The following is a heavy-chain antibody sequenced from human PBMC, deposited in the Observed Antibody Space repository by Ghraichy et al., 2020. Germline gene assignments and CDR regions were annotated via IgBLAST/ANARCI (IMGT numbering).Heavy chain of an antibody. CDR3: AKDHYATPGSAAVAGNDAFDL. J-gene: IGHJ3*01. D-gene: IGHD6-19*01. CDR1: GFTFSDYA. V-gene: IGHV3-23*01. Sequence: GGSLRLSCAASGFTFSDYAMSWVRQAPGKGLEWVSIISGTSGSTYYADSVKGRFTISRDNSKDTLYLQLNSRRVEDTATYYCAKDHYATPGSAAVAGNDAFDLWGQGTMVTVSS. CDR2: ISGTSGST.